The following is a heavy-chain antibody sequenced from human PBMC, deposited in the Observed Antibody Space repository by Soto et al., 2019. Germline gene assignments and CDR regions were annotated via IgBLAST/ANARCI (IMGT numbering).Heavy chain of an antibody. CDR1: CGSIRSRVYY. Sequence: SGTLSLSCTVSCGSIRSRVYYWRWIRQHPGKGLEWIGYIYYSGSTYYNPSLKSRVTISVDTSKNQFSLKLSSVTAADTAVYYCAGVGYYDGSRYNAFNIWGQWTMVT. CDR3: AGVGYYDGSRYNAFNI. D-gene: IGHD3-22*01. CDR2: IYYSGST. J-gene: IGHJ3*02. V-gene: IGHV4-31*03.